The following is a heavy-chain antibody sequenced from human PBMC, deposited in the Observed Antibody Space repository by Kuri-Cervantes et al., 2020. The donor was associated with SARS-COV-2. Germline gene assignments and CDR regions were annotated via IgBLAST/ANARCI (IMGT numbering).Heavy chain of an antibody. V-gene: IGHV3-53*01. J-gene: IGHJ4*02. CDR1: GFTVSSNY. CDR3: AKDVVSKKFSGWYYFDY. CDR2: IYSSGST. Sequence: GGSLRLSCAASGFTVSSNYMSWVRQAPGKGLEWVSVIYSSGSTYYADSVKGRFTISRDNSKNTLYLQMNSLRAEDTAVYYCAKDVVSKKFSGWYYFDYWGQGTLVTVSS. D-gene: IGHD6-19*01.